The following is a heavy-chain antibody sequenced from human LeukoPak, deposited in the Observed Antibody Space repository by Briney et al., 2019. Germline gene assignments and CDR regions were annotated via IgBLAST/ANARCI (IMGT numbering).Heavy chain of an antibody. Sequence: SETLSLTCTVSGGSISSSSYYWGWIRQPPGKGLEWIGSIYYSGSTYYNPSLESRVTISVDTSKNQFSLKLSSVTAADTAVYYCARGPYGDYRTLYFDYWGQGTLVTVSS. V-gene: IGHV4-39*07. CDR2: IYYSGST. J-gene: IGHJ4*02. CDR1: GGSISSSSYY. CDR3: ARGPYGDYRTLYFDY. D-gene: IGHD4-17*01.